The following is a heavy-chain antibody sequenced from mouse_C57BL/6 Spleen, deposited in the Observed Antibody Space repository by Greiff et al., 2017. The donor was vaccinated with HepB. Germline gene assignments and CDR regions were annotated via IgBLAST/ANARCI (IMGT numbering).Heavy chain of an antibody. Sequence: VKLQQPGTELVKPGASVKLSCKASGYTFTSYWMHWVKQRPGQGLEWIGNINPSNGGTNYNEKFKSKATLTVDKSSSTAYMQLSSLTSEDSAVYYCARLGDYDYDEFAYWGQGTLVTVSA. CDR3: ARLGDYDYDEFAY. D-gene: IGHD2-4*01. J-gene: IGHJ3*01. CDR1: GYTFTSYW. V-gene: IGHV1-53*01. CDR2: INPSNGGT.